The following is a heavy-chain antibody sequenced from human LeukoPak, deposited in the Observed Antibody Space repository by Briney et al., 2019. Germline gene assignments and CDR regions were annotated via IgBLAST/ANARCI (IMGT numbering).Heavy chain of an antibody. CDR3: ARGGDYPFDY. Sequence: PGGSLRLSCAASGFTFNNYYIHWVRQAPGKGLVWVSRIKSDGSNTNYADSVKGRFTISRDNAKNTLYLQMNSLRAEDTALYYCARGGDYPFDYWGQGTLVTVSS. CDR1: GFTFNNYY. D-gene: IGHD4-17*01. J-gene: IGHJ4*02. CDR2: IKSDGSNT. V-gene: IGHV3-74*01.